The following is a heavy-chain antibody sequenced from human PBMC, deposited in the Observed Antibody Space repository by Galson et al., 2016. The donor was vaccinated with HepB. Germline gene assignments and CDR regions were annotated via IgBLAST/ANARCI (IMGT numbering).Heavy chain of an antibody. Sequence: SLRLSCAASGFTFSSYAMNWVSQAPGKGLEWVSALSGSGGNTYHADSVNGRFTISRDNSKNTLYLQMVSLRAEDTAVYYCAKSIYYDSSGAFDIWGQGTMVTVSS. CDR2: LSGSGGNT. CDR3: AKSIYYDSSGAFDI. V-gene: IGHV3-23*01. J-gene: IGHJ3*02. CDR1: GFTFSSYA. D-gene: IGHD3-22*01.